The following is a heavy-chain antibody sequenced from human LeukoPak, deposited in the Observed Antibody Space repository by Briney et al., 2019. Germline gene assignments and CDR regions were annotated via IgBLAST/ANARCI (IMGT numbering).Heavy chain of an antibody. Sequence: GGSLRLSCAASGFTFNTYAMHWVRQAPDKGLEWVAIIWFDGTNKFYADSVKGRFTISRGNSKNTLYLQMSSLRAEDTAVYYCASAPYYAFDIWGQGTMVTVSS. V-gene: IGHV3-33*01. CDR2: IWFDGTNK. CDR3: ASAPYYAFDI. CDR1: GFTFNTYA. D-gene: IGHD3-10*01. J-gene: IGHJ3*02.